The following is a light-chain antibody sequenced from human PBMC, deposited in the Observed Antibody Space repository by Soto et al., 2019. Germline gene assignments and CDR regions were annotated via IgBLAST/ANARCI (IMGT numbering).Light chain of an antibody. J-gene: IGKJ5*01. CDR2: GAS. V-gene: IGKV3-20*01. Sequence: EILLPQSPAPLSSSPVETSRLTCRAIQPISSHRYLAWYQQKPGQAPRVLIYGASRRATGIPDRFSGSGSGTDFTLTISRLEPEDFAVYYCQQYGTSPITFGQGTRLEIK. CDR1: QPISSHRY. CDR3: QQYGTSPIT.